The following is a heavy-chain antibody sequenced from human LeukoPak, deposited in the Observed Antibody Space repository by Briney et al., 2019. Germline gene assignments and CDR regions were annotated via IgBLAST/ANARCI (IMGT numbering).Heavy chain of an antibody. CDR2: ISGSGDMT. CDR3: ARSQTNAVCYYGMDV. V-gene: IGHV3-23*01. CDR1: GFTFSSYA. J-gene: IGHJ6*02. Sequence: GGSLRLSCAASGFTFSSYAMNWLRQAPGKGLEWVSDISGSGDMTYYADSVKGRFTISRDNSKNTVYLQMNGLRAEDTAVYFCARSQTNAVCYYGMDVWGQGTTVTVSS. D-gene: IGHD2-8*01.